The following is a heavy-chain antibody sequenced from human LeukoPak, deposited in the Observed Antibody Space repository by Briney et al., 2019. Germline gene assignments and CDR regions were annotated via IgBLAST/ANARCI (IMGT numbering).Heavy chain of an antibody. CDR3: ARGWLAETMVVTPYNY. Sequence: ASVKVSCKASGYTFTGYYMHWVRQAPGQGLEWMGRINPNSGGTNYAQKFQGRVTMTRDTSISTAYMELSRLRSNDTAVYYCARGWLAETMVVTPYNYWGQGTLVTVSS. D-gene: IGHD4-23*01. CDR1: GYTFTGYY. J-gene: IGHJ4*02. V-gene: IGHV1-2*06. CDR2: INPNSGGT.